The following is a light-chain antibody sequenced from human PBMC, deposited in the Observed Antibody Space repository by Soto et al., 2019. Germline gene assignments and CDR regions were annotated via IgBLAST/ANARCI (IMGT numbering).Light chain of an antibody. CDR1: QGISSY. CDR3: QKYNSALTWT. J-gene: IGKJ1*01. CDR2: SAS. V-gene: IGKV1-27*01. Sequence: IQLTQSPSSLSASVGDRVTITCRASQGISSYLKWYRQKPGKVPKLLIYSASNLQSGVPSRFSGSGSGTDFTLTISSLQPEDVATYYCQKYNSALTWTFGQGTKVDIK.